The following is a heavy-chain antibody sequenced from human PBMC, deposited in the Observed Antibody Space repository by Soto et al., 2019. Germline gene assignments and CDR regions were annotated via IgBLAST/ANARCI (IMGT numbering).Heavy chain of an antibody. V-gene: IGHV4-59*12. CDR2: IHYSGSA. CDR1: GSSIIGYY. CDR3: ARGVGGSGLNWFDP. J-gene: IGHJ5*02. Sequence: SETLSLTCTFSGSSIIGYYWTWIRQSPERGLEWIGYIHYSGSANYNTSLNSRLTMSVDRSKSQFFMKLASVTAAVTAVYYCARGVGGSGLNWFDPWGQGTLVTVSS. D-gene: IGHD6-19*01.